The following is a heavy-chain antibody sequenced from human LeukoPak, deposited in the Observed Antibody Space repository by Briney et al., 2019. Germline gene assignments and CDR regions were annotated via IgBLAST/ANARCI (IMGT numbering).Heavy chain of an antibody. Sequence: GGSLRLSCAASGFTFSNYWLSWVRQAPGKGLEWVANIMQDGSEKYYVASVKGRFTISRDNAKNSLYLQMNRLRAEDTAVYYCAREVGYCSSTSRYTAFDYWGQGTLVIVSS. J-gene: IGHJ4*02. CDR2: IMQDGSEK. V-gene: IGHV3-7*01. CDR1: GFTFSNYW. D-gene: IGHD2-2*02. CDR3: AREVGYCSSTSRYTAFDY.